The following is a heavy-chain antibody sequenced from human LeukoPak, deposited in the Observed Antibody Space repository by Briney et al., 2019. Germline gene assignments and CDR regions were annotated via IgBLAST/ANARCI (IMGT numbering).Heavy chain of an antibody. Sequence: ASVKVSCKASGYTFTGYYMHWVRQAPGRGLEWMGWISPYNANTNYAQKLQGRVTMTTDTSTSTAYMELRSLRSDDTAVYYCARGSIVGASPCDYWGQGTLVTVSS. CDR3: ARGSIVGASPCDY. CDR1: GYTFTGYY. J-gene: IGHJ4*02. V-gene: IGHV1-18*04. CDR2: ISPYNANT. D-gene: IGHD1-26*01.